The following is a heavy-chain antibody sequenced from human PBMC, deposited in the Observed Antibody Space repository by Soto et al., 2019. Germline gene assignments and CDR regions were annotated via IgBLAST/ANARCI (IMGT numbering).Heavy chain of an antibody. D-gene: IGHD5-18*01. V-gene: IGHV1-18*01. CDR3: ARVGYSYGEGVDYYYGMDV. J-gene: IGHJ6*02. CDR2: TSAYNGNT. CDR1: GYTFTSYG. Sequence: GASVKVSCKASGYTFTSYGISWVRQAPGQGLEWMGWTSAYNGNTNYAQKLQGRVTMTTDTSTSTAYMELRSLRSDDTAVYYCARVGYSYGEGVDYYYGMDVWGQGTTVTVSS.